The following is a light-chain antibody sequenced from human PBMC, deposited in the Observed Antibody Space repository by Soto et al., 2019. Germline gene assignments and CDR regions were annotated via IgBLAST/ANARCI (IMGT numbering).Light chain of an antibody. J-gene: IGKJ1*01. CDR2: GAS. CDR1: QSVSSSY. V-gene: IGKV3-20*01. Sequence: EMVMTQSPATLSVSPWERSSLSCISSQSVSSSYLAWYQQKPGQAPRLLIYGASSRATGIPDRFSGSGSGTDFTLTISRLEPEDFAVYYCQQYGSLPKTFGQGTKVDIK. CDR3: QQYGSLPKT.